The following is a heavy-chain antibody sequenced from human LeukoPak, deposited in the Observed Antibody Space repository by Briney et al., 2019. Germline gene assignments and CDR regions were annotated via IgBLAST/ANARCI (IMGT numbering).Heavy chain of an antibody. V-gene: IGHV1-18*01. J-gene: IGHJ4*02. D-gene: IGHD2-2*01. Sequence: ASVKVSCKASGYTFSSGGISWVRQAPGQGLEWMGWLGANDGETKYAQKYQGRVTLTTDTSTSTAYMELRSLRVEDTAVYYCAKETSRGFPYCSSTSCPPGYWGQGTLVTVSS. CDR3: AKETSRGFPYCSSTSCPPGY. CDR1: GYTFSSGG. CDR2: LGANDGET.